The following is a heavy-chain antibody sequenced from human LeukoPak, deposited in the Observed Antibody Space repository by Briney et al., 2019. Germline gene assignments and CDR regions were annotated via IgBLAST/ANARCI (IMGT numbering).Heavy chain of an antibody. J-gene: IGHJ4*02. D-gene: IGHD3-22*01. V-gene: IGHV4-39*01. Sequence: PSETLSLTCTVSGGSISSSSYYWGWIRQPPGKGREWIGSIYYSGSTYYNPSLKSRVTISVDTSKNQCSRKLSSVTAADTAVYYCASPGGVDYYDSSGYYRLFDYWGQGTLVTVSS. CDR2: IYYSGST. CDR1: GGSISSSSYY. CDR3: ASPGGVDYYDSSGYYRLFDY.